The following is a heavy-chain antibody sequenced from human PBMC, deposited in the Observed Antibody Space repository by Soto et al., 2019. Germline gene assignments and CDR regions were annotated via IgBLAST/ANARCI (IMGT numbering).Heavy chain of an antibody. Sequence: QVQLVQPGAEVRKPGASVKVSCKASGDSFRNFDFNWVRRPSGQGLEWIGWMRADSGDTGHAQKFQGRVTMTRDTSMSTAYMELSSLRVEDTAVYYCARYIFGQGFKAWGQGTLVFVSS. J-gene: IGHJ5*02. D-gene: IGHD3-3*02. CDR1: GDSFRNFD. CDR2: MRADSGDT. V-gene: IGHV1-8*01. CDR3: ARYIFGQGFKA.